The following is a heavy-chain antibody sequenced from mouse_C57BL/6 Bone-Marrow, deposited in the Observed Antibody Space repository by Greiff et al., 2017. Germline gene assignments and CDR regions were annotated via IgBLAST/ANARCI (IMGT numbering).Heavy chain of an antibody. CDR1: GFTFSDYY. V-gene: IGHV5-12*01. J-gene: IGHJ1*03. CDR3: ARQPSMRYGSSYWYFDV. D-gene: IGHD1-1*01. Sequence: EVMLVESGGGLVQPGGSLKLSCAASGFTFSDYYMYWVRQTPEKRLEWVAYISNGGGSTYYPDTVKGRFTISRDNAKNTLYLQMSRLKSEDTAMYYCARQPSMRYGSSYWYFDVWGTGTTVTVSS. CDR2: ISNGGGST.